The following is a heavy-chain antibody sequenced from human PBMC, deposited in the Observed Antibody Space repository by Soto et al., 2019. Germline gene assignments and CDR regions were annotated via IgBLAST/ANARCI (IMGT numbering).Heavy chain of an antibody. V-gene: IGHV1-3*01. CDR1: GYTFTNYA. J-gene: IGHJ6*02. Sequence: QVQLVQSGAEVKKPGASVKVSCEASGYTFTNYAMHWVRQAPGQRLAWMGWINARNDNTKYSQKFQGRGTITRDTSARATFVELSSMRSEATEVYYGARGGIVADASLNPWEYYAMDFWGQGTTVTVSS. CDR2: INARNDNT. D-gene: IGHD2-15*01. CDR3: ARGGIVADASLNPWEYYAMDF.